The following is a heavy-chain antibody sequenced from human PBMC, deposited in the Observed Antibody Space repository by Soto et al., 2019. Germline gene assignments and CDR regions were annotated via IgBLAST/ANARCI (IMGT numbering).Heavy chain of an antibody. CDR3: ARVLRGNAQYYYGSGSYYPLAY. CDR2: INPNSGGT. CDR1: GYTFTGYY. V-gene: IGHV1-2*04. Sequence: GASVKVSCKASGYTFTGYYMHWVRQAPGQGLEWMGWINPNSGGTNYAQKFQGWVTMTRDTSISTAYMELSRLRSDDTAVYYCARVLRGNAQYYYGSGSYYPLAYWGQGTLVTVSS. J-gene: IGHJ4*02. D-gene: IGHD3-10*01.